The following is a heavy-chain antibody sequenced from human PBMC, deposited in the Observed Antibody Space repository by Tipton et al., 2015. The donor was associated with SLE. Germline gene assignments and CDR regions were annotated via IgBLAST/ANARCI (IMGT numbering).Heavy chain of an antibody. J-gene: IGHJ4*02. V-gene: IGHV3-23*01. D-gene: IGHD6-25*01. CDR3: VRGGGSVGQDFDY. CDR2: ISGRGGSK. CDR1: GFSFSAYG. Sequence: SLRLSCVASGFSFSAYGMSWVRQAPGKGLEWVSTISGRGGSKYYADSVKGRFIISRDNSRNTVYLQMNSLRAEDTAVYYCVRGGGSVGQDFDYWGQGTLVAVSS.